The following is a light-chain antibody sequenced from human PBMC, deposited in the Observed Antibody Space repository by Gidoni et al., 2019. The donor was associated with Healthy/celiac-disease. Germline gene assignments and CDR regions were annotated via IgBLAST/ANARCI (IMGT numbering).Light chain of an antibody. CDR1: QSISSW. V-gene: IGKV1-5*01. J-gene: IGKJ4*01. CDR2: DAS. Sequence: DIQMTQSPSTLSASVGDRVTITCRASQSISSWLAWYQQKPGKAPKLLIYDASSLESGVPSRFNGSGSGTEFTLTISSLQPDDFATYYCQQYNSYLTFGGXTKVEIK. CDR3: QQYNSYLT.